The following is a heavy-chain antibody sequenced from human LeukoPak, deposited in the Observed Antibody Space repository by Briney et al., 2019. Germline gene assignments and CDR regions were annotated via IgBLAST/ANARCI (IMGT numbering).Heavy chain of an antibody. CDR1: GYSISSGGYY. D-gene: IGHD2-2*01. J-gene: IGHJ6*03. V-gene: IGHV4-30-2*01. Sequence: PSETLSLTCSVSGYSISSGGYYWSWIRQPPGKGLEWIGYIYHSGSTYYNPSLKSRVTISVDRSKNQFSLKLSSVTAADTAVYYCARGRWPLPRDIVVVPAARRYYYMDVWGKGTTVTVSS. CDR3: ARGRWPLPRDIVVVPAARRYYYMDV. CDR2: IYHSGST.